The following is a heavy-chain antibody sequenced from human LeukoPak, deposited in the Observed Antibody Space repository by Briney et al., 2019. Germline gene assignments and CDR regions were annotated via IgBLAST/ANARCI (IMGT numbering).Heavy chain of an antibody. CDR3: ATGGHYYDFWSGYSH. J-gene: IGHJ4*02. CDR1: GYTLTELS. D-gene: IGHD3-3*01. V-gene: IGHV1-24*01. CDR2: FDPEDGET. Sequence: ASVKVSCKVSGYTLTELSMHWMRQAPGKGLEWMGGFDPEDGETIYAQKFQGRVTMTEDTSTDTAYMELSSLRSEDTAVYYCATGGHYYDFWSGYSHWGQGTLVTVSS.